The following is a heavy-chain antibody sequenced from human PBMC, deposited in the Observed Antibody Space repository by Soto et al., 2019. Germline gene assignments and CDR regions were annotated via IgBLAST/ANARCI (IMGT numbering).Heavy chain of an antibody. V-gene: IGHV2-5*02. CDR3: AHRVLRTVFGLVTTTAIYFDF. CDR2: IYWGDDK. Sequence: QITLNESGPTVVRPTETLTLTCRFSGFSLTTSGVGVGWIRQSPGKAPEWLALIYWGDDKRYSASLKSRLTITKDTSKNQLVLTVSDLDPTDTATYYCAHRVLRTVFGLVTTTAIYFDFWGQGTPVAVSS. D-gene: IGHD3-3*01. CDR1: GFSLTTSGVG. J-gene: IGHJ4*02.